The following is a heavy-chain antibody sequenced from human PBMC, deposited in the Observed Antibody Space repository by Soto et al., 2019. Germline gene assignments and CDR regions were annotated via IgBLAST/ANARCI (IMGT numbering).Heavy chain of an antibody. CDR1: GFTFSSYA. CDR3: TKDLRSYYYSFDI. D-gene: IGHD1-26*01. V-gene: IGHV3-23*01. J-gene: IGHJ3*02. Sequence: EVQLLESGGGLVQPGGSLRLSCAASGFTFSSYAMSWVRQAPGKGLEWVSAISGSGGSTYYADSVKGRFTISRDNSKNTLYLQMNSLIAEDSALSYCTKDLRSYYYSFDIWGQGTMVTVSS. CDR2: ISGSGGST.